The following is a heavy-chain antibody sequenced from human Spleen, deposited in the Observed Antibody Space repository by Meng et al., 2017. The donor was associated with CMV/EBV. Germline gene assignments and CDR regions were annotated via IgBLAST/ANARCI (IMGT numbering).Heavy chain of an antibody. V-gene: IGHV4-34*01. Sequence: SETLSLTCAVYGGSFSGYYWSWIRQPPGKGLEWIGEINHSVSTNYNPSLKSRVTISVDTSKNQFSLKLSSVTAADTAVYYCARGRNFWSGYRVGYGMDVWCQGTTVTVSS. D-gene: IGHD3-3*01. CDR3: ARGRNFWSGYRVGYGMDV. J-gene: IGHJ6*02. CDR2: INHSVST. CDR1: GGSFSGYY.